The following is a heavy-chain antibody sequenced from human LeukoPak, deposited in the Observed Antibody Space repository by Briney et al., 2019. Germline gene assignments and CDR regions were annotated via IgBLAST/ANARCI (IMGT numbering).Heavy chain of an antibody. J-gene: IGHJ4*02. CDR2: ITSDGSNI. CDR3: ARGGHSSFDY. CDR1: GFTFSNFW. D-gene: IGHD3-16*01. Sequence: GGSLRLSCAASGFTFSNFWLHRVRQAPGKGLEWVSRITSDGSNINYADSVQGRFTISRDNAKNTLYLQMNSLRAEDTAVYYCARGGHSSFDYWGQGALVTVSS. V-gene: IGHV3-74*01.